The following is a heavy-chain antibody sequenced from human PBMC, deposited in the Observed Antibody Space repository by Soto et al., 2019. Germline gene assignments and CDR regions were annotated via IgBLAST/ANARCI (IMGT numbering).Heavy chain of an antibody. V-gene: IGHV1-18*01. CDR3: AIASLCSGGSRFLDF. CDR2: ISAYNGNT. Sequence: QVQLVQSGAEVKKPGASVKVSCKASGYTFTSYGISWVRQAPGQGLEWMGWISAYNGNTNYAQKLQGRVTMTTDTSTSTAYIVLRSLRSDDTAVYCCAIASLCSGGSRFLDFWVHGTLFTASS. J-gene: IGHJ4*01. CDR1: GYTFTSYG. D-gene: IGHD2-15*01.